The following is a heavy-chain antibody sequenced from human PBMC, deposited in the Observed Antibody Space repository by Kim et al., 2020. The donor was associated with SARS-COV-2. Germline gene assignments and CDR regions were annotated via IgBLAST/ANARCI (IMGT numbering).Heavy chain of an antibody. CDR1: GYTFSSYA. CDR2: ISANTGNP. D-gene: IGHD1-1*01. Sequence: ASVKVSCKASGYTFSSYAMNWVRQAPGQGLEWMGWISANTGNPTYAQGFTGRVVFSLDTSVSTAYLQISNLKAEDTAVYYCARELNEPYWGQGTLVTVSS. CDR3: ARELNEPY. J-gene: IGHJ4*02. V-gene: IGHV7-4-1*02.